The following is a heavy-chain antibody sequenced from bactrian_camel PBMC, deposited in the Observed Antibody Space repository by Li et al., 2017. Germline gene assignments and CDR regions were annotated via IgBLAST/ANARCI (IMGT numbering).Heavy chain of an antibody. D-gene: IGHD6*01. V-gene: IGHV3S40*01. Sequence: QLVESGGGLVQPGGSLRLSCTVSGITFSNHDMSWIRQVPGKEVEWVAGITSLPSLFRTTSYAESVKGRFTISRDAVKRAMYLQMNSLKPEDTATYYCAEGRGSRGEHCYSLNYWGQGTQVTVS. CDR2: ITSLPSLFRTT. CDR3: AEGRGSRGEHCYSLNY. J-gene: IGHJ4*01. CDR1: GITFSNHD.